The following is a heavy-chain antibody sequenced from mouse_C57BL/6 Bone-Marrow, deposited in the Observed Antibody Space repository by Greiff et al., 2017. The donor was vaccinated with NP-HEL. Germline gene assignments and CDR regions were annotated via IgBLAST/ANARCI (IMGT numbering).Heavy chain of an antibody. J-gene: IGHJ2*01. CDR3: ARSSYYSNCFDY. CDR2: IYPGDGDT. CDR1: GYAFSSYW. Sequence: QVQLQQSGAELVKPGASVKISCKASGYAFSSYWMNWVKQRPGQGLEWIGQIYPGDGDTTYNGKFKGKATLTADKSSSTAYMQLSILTSEDSAVYFCARSSYYSNCFDYWGQGTTLTVSS. V-gene: IGHV1-80*01. D-gene: IGHD2-5*01.